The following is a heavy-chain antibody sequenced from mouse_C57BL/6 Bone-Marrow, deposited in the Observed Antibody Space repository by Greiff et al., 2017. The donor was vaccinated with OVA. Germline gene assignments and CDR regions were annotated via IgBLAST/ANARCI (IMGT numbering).Heavy chain of an antibody. CDR1: GFTFSSYG. J-gene: IGHJ3*01. Sequence: EVQVVESGGDLVKPGGSLKLSCAASGFTFSSYGMSWVRQTPDKRLEWVATISSGGSYTYYPDSVKGRFTISRDNAKNTLYLQMSSLKSEDTAMYYCARLEPLFAYWGQGTLVTVSA. CDR3: ARLEPLFAY. CDR2: ISSGGSYT. V-gene: IGHV5-6*01.